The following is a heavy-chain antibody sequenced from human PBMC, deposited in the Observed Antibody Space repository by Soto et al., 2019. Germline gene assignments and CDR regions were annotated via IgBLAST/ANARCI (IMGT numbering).Heavy chain of an antibody. V-gene: IGHV1-18*01. CDR1: GYTFTSYG. D-gene: IGHD6-19*01. J-gene: IGHJ5*02. CDR2: ISAYNGNT. Sequence: ASVKVSCKASGYTFTSYGISWVRQAPGQGLEWMGWISAYNGNTNYAQKLQGRVTMTTDTSTSTAYMELRSLRSDDTAVYYCARALLQQEIAVADNWFDPWGQGTLVTVSS. CDR3: ARALLQQEIAVADNWFDP.